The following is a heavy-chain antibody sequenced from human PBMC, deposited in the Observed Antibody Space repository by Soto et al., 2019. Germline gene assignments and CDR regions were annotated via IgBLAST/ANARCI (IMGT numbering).Heavy chain of an antibody. CDR1: GGSISSYY. Sequence: PSETQSLTYTVSGGSISSYYGSWIRQPPGKGLEWIGYIYYSGSTNYNPSLKSRVTISVDTSKNQFSLKLSSVTAADTAVYYCARRYGDAFDFWGQGTLVTVSS. CDR3: ARRYGDAFDF. J-gene: IGHJ4*02. V-gene: IGHV4-59*08. CDR2: IYYSGST. D-gene: IGHD4-17*01.